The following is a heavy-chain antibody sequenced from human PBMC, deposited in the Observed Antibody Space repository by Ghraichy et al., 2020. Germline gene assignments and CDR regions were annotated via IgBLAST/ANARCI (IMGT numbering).Heavy chain of an antibody. V-gene: IGHV4-4*07. J-gene: IGHJ5*02. CDR1: GDSLSSFY. D-gene: IGHD3-16*01. Sequence: SETLSLTCTVSGDSLSSFYWSWIRQPAGKGLEWIGRIYSRERTYYNPSLASRLTLSLDKSKNQFSLMLSSVTAADTAVYYCARECSSSSCHDSWGLGTLGTVSS. CDR3: ARECSSSSCHDS. CDR2: IYSRERT.